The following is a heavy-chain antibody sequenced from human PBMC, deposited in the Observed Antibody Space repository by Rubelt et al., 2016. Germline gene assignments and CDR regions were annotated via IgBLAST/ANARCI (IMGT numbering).Heavy chain of an antibody. J-gene: IGHJ4*02. CDR1: GFTFSSYA. CDR2: ISYDGSNN. V-gene: IGHV3-30*04. D-gene: IGHD4-17*01. CDR3: ARENYGDYYFDY. Sequence: VQLVESGGGLVQPGGSLRLSCAASGFTFSSYAMHWVRQAPGKGLEWVAVISYDGSNNDYDESVKGRFTISRDNSKNTLYLQMNRRRAEDTAVYYCARENYGDYYFDYWGQGTLVTVSS.